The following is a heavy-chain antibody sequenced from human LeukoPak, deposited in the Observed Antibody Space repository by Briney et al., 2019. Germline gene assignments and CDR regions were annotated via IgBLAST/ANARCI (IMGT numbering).Heavy chain of an antibody. V-gene: IGHV1-2*06. CDR3: ARDSIVVGSIDY. Sequence: ASVKVSCKASGYTFTGYYMHWVRQAPGQGLEWMGRINPNSGGTNYAQKFQGRVTMTRDTSISTAYMELSRLRSDDTAVYYSARDSIVVGSIDYWGQGTLVTVSS. J-gene: IGHJ4*02. CDR2: INPNSGGT. CDR1: GYTFTGYY. D-gene: IGHD3-22*01.